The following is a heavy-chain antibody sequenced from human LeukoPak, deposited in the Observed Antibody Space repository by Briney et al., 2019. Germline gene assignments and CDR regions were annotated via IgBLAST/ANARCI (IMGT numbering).Heavy chain of an antibody. CDR1: GFTFSSYW. CDR2: IKQDGSEK. J-gene: IGHJ4*02. D-gene: IGHD2-15*01. V-gene: IGHV3-7*01. Sequence: GGSLRLSCAAPGFTFSSYWMSWVRQAPGKGLEWVANIKQDGSEKYYVDSVKGRFTISRDNAKNSLYLQMNSLRAEDTAVYYCASSGQTYSSSSRYCSGGSCLDYWGQGTLVTVSS. CDR3: ASSGQTYSSSSRYCSGGSCLDY.